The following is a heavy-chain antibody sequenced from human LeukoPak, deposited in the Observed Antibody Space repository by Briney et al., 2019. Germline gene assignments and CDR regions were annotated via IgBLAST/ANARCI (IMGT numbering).Heavy chain of an antibody. CDR3: RRQCHFGYASDY. Sequence: ASVKVSCKVSGYILTDLSIDWVRQAPGKGLEWMGGFDSEEGKTICAHKFKGSLTMTEDTSTDTAYMELSSLRSEDTAVYYCRRQCHFGYASDYWGQGTLVTVSS. CDR2: FDSEEGKT. D-gene: IGHD3-16*01. CDR1: GYILTDLS. J-gene: IGHJ4*02. V-gene: IGHV1-24*01.